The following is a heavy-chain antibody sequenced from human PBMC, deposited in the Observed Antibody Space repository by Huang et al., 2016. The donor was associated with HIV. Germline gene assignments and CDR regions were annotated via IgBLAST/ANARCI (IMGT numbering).Heavy chain of an antibody. CDR2: ISDSGST. V-gene: IGHV4-34*02. Sequence: QVQLQQWGAELLKPSETLSLTCAVSGGSFSGHYWTWIRQPPGRGLEWIGEISDSGSTTYSPSLKSGVTISGDTSQSQFSLKVNPVTAADTAIYYCARMFKYDSGGYWGNDAFDIWGQGTMVTVSS. CDR1: GGSFSGHY. J-gene: IGHJ3*02. D-gene: IGHD3-22*01. CDR3: ARMFKYDSGGYWGNDAFDI.